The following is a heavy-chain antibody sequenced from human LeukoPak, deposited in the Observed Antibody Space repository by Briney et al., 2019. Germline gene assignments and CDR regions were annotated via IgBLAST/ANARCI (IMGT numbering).Heavy chain of an antibody. CDR2: INAYNGDT. D-gene: IGHD3-16*01. CDR3: ARGGPAARLITFGGVTDY. Sequence: ASVKVSCKASGYIFTSYGISWVRQAPGQGLEWMGWINAYNGDTNYTQKFQGRVTMTTDTSTSTAYMELRSLRSDDTAVYYCARGGPAARLITFGGVTDYWGQGTLVTVSS. J-gene: IGHJ4*02. CDR1: GYIFTSYG. V-gene: IGHV1-18*01.